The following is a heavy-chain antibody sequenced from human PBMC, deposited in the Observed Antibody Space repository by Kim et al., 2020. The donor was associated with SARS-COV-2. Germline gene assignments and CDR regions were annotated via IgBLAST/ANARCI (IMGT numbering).Heavy chain of an antibody. Sequence: GGSLRLSCAASGFTFNKYAMSWVRQAPGKGLEWVSAVSDRGGSAYYTDSVRGRFTISRDNFNNMVYLQMNSLRAEDTAVYYCATQYGSGTYYKADFDYWG. D-gene: IGHD3-10*01. J-gene: IGHJ4*01. V-gene: IGHV3-23*01. CDR3: ATQYGSGTYYKADFDY. CDR1: GFTFNKYA. CDR2: VSDRGGSA.